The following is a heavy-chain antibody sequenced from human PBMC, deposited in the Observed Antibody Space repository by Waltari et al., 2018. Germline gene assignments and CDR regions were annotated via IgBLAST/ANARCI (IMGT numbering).Heavy chain of an antibody. D-gene: IGHD6-13*01. J-gene: IGHJ5*02. Sequence: EVQLVESGGGVVRPGGSLRLSCAASGFTFDDYGMRWVRQAPGKGLEWVSGINWKSGSTGYAESVKGRVTMSRDNAKNALYLKMNSLRAEDTAVYHCARGQAAAATNNGCDPWGQGTLVTVSS. CDR1: GFTFDDYG. V-gene: IGHV3-20*01. CDR2: INWKSGST. CDR3: ARGQAAAATNNGCDP.